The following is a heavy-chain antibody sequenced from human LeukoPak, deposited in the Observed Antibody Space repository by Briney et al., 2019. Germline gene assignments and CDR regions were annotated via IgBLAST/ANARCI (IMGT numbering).Heavy chain of an antibody. V-gene: IGHV3-30*03. Sequence: PGGSLRLSCAASGFTFSSYGMHWVRQAPGKGLEWVAVISYDGSNKYYADSVKGRFTISRDKSENTMYLQMNSLRTEDTAVYYCAREYYDILTGYLGDFDYWGQGTLVTVSS. D-gene: IGHD3-9*01. J-gene: IGHJ4*02. CDR1: GFTFSSYG. CDR2: ISYDGSNK. CDR3: AREYYDILTGYLGDFDY.